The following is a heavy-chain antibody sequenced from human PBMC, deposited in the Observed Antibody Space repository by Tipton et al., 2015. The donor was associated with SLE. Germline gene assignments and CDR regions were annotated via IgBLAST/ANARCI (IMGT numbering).Heavy chain of an antibody. CDR1: GFTFSSYS. CDR2: ITNSGGVT. CDR3: AKGGLRDSFDP. D-gene: IGHD5-12*01. Sequence: SLRLSCAASGFTFSSYSMNWVRQAPGKGLEWVSAITNSGGVTNYAESVKGRFTISRDNSKNTLYLQMNSLGAEDTAIYYCAKGGLRDSFDPWGQGTLVTVSS. V-gene: IGHV3-23*01. J-gene: IGHJ5*02.